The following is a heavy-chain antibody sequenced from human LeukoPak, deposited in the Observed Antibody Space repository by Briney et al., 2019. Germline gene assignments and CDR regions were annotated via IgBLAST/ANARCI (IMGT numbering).Heavy chain of an antibody. D-gene: IGHD1-26*01. CDR3: ARHDSGSLYYFDH. CDR2: INHSGSN. V-gene: IGHV4-34*01. Sequence: RSSETLSLTCAVYGGSFSGYYWSWIRQPPGKGLEWIGEINHSGSNNHNPSLKSRVTISVDTSKNQFSLKLSPVTAADTAVYYCARHDSGSLYYFDHWGQGTLVTVSS. J-gene: IGHJ4*02. CDR1: GGSFSGYY.